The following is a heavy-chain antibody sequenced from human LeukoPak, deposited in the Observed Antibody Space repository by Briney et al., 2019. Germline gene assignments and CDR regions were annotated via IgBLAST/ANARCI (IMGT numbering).Heavy chain of an antibody. CDR1: GCTFSSYA. V-gene: IGHV3-7*04. J-gene: IGHJ4*02. CDR3: TRVGYIDEGIDY. CDR2: IKQDGSKK. Sequence: PGGSLRLSCAASGCTFSSYAMHWVRQAPGKGLEWVANIKQDGSKKSYVDSVKGRFTISRDNAKNSLYLQMNSLRAEDTAIYYCTRVGYIDEGIDYWGQGTLVTVSS. D-gene: IGHD5-24*01.